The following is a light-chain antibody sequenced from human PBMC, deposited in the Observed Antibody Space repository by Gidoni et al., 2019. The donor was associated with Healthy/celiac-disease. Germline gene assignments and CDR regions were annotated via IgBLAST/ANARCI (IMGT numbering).Light chain of an antibody. CDR2: WAS. J-gene: IGKJ1*01. Sequence: DIVMTQSPDSLAVSLGERATINCKSSRSVLYSSNNKNYLAWYQQKPGQPPKLLIYWASTRESGVPDRFSGSGSGTDFTLTISSLQAADVAVYYCQQYYSPPPTFGQGTKVEI. CDR1: RSVLYSSNNKNY. CDR3: QQYYSPPPT. V-gene: IGKV4-1*01.